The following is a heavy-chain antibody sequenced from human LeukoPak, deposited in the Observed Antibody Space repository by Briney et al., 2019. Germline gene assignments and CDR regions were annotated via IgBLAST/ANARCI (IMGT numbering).Heavy chain of an antibody. CDR3: AREGYSYLVYYFDY. Sequence: PGGSLRLSCAASGFTFSSHWMSWVRQAPGKGLEWVANIKQDGSEKYYVDSVKGRFTISRDNAKNSLYLQMNSLRAEDTAVYYCAREGYSYLVYYFDYWGQGTLVTVSS. D-gene: IGHD5-18*01. CDR2: IKQDGSEK. V-gene: IGHV3-7*01. CDR1: GFTFSSHW. J-gene: IGHJ4*02.